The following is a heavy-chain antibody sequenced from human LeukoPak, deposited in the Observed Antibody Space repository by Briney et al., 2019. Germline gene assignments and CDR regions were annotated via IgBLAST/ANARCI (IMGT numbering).Heavy chain of an antibody. V-gene: IGHV3-30*18. CDR3: ANELGYCSSTSCYWGPAYYYGMDV. J-gene: IGHJ6*01. D-gene: IGHD2-2*01. CDR1: GFTFSSYG. Sequence: GGSLRLSCAPSGFTFSSYGMHWVRQAPGKGLEWGAVISYVGSNKYYADSVKGRFTISRDNSKNTLYLQMNSLRAEDTAVYYCANELGYCSSTSCYWGPAYYYGMDVWGQGTTVTVSS. CDR2: ISYVGSNK.